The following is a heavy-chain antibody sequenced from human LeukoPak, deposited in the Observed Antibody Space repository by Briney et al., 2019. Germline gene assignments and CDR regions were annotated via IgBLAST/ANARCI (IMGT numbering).Heavy chain of an antibody. CDR2: IKNKSNGETT. CDR3: ARGLCSSTSCYQGPFDF. V-gene: IGHV3-15*01. CDR1: GFIFSSAW. D-gene: IGHD2-2*01. J-gene: IGHJ4*02. Sequence: GGSLRLSCAASGFIFSSAWMTWVRQAPRKGLEWVGHIKNKSNGETTDYAAPVKGRFIISRDDSKNTLYLQMNSLRTEDTAVYYCARGLCSSTSCYQGPFDFWGQGTLVTVSS.